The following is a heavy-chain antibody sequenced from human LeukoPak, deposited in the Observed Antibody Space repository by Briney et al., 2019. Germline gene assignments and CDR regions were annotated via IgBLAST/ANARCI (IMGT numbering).Heavy chain of an antibody. V-gene: IGHV3-74*01. J-gene: IGHJ4*02. CDR2: IYSDGSST. CDR3: ARDKGNSDRSGFTFDC. CDR1: GFTFSMHA. D-gene: IGHD3-22*01. Sequence: GGSLRLSCAASGFTFSMHAMHWVPQAPGEGLVWVSRIYSDGSSTSYAASVKGRFTISRDNAKNTLYLQMNSLRAEDTAVYHCARDKGNSDRSGFTFDCWGQGTLVTVSS.